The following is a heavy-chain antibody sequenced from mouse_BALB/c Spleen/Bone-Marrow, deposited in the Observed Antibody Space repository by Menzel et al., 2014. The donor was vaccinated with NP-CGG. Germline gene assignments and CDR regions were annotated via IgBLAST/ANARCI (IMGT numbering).Heavy chain of an antibody. D-gene: IGHD1-1*01. Sequence: EVKLVESGGGLVQPGGSRKLSCAASGFTFSSFGMHWVRQAPEKGLEWVAYISSGSSTIYYADTVKGRFTISRDNPKNTLFLQMTSLRSEDMAMYYCARRYYGSSFSYFDYWGQGTTLTVSS. V-gene: IGHV5-17*02. J-gene: IGHJ2*01. CDR1: GFTFSSFG. CDR3: ARRYYGSSFSYFDY. CDR2: ISSGSSTI.